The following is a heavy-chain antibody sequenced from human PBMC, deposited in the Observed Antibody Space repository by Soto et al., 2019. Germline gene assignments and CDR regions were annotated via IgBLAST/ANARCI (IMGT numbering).Heavy chain of an antibody. CDR3: ARDADYGGSRGGMDV. V-gene: IGHV4-31*03. D-gene: IGHD4-17*01. J-gene: IGHJ6*02. CDR2: IYYSGST. CDR1: GGSVNNADYF. Sequence: QVRLEESGPGLVKPSETLSLICSVSGGSVNNADYFWSWIRHHPENGLEWIGYIYYSGSTRYNPSFKTRGTLLIDTSKNQFSLRLNSVTVADTAVYFCARDADYGGSRGGMDVWGLGTTVTVSS.